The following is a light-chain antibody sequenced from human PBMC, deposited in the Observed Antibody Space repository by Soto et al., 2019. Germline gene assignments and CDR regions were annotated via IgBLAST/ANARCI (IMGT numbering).Light chain of an antibody. CDR1: QSSLGTF. J-gene: IGKJ4*01. CDR3: QQYNNCPPLT. V-gene: IGKV3-15*01. CDR2: GAS. Sequence: EIVLTPSPATMSSSPGETAPLSCRASQSSLGTFLAWYQQLPGQAPRLLIYGASTRATGIPARFSGSGSGTEFTLTISSLQSEDFAVYYCQQYNNCPPLTFGGGTKVDIK.